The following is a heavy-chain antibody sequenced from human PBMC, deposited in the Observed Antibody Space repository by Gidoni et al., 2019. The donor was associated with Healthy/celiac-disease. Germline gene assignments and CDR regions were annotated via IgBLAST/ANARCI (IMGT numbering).Heavy chain of an antibody. Sequence: QVQLVQSGAEVKKPGSSVKVSCKASGGTFSSYAISWVRQAPGQGLEWMGGIIPIFGTANYAQKFQGRGTIPADESTSTAYMELSSLRSEDTAVYYCASFPGEPTYYYYGMDVWGQGTTVTVSS. D-gene: IGHD7-27*01. CDR2: IIPIFGTA. J-gene: IGHJ6*02. CDR1: GGTFSSYA. CDR3: ASFPGEPTYYYYGMDV. V-gene: IGHV1-69*01.